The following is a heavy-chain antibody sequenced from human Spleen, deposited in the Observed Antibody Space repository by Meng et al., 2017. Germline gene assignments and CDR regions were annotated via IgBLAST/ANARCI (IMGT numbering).Heavy chain of an antibody. J-gene: IGHJ4*02. CDR2: ISAYNGNT. CDR3: ATRGNPYLNC. CDR1: GYTFTRYG. Sequence: QVQLVHSRAEVKKPGASVKVSCRASGYTFTRYGFTWVRQAPGHGPEWMGWISAYNGNTNYAQKFQGRVTMTTETSTSTAYMELRSLRSDDTAVYYCATRGNPYLNCWGQGTLVTVSS. V-gene: IGHV1-18*01.